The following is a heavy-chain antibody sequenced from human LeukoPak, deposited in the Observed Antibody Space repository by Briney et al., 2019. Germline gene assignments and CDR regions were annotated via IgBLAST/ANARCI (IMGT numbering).Heavy chain of an antibody. J-gene: IGHJ4*02. CDR1: GGSISSGSYY. Sequence: SQTLSLTCTVSGGSISSGSYYWSWIRQPAGKGLEWIGRIYTSGSTSYNPSLESRVTISVDTSKSQFSLKLSSVTAADTAVYYCARRTVTTIWHWGQGALVTVSS. CDR2: IYTSGST. V-gene: IGHV4-61*02. CDR3: ARRTVTTIWH. D-gene: IGHD4-17*01.